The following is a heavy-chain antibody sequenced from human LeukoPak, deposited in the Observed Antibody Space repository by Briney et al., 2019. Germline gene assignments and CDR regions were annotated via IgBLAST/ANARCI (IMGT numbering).Heavy chain of an antibody. Sequence: GGSLRLSCAASGFTFSSYGMHWVRQAPGKGLEWVAVIWYDGSNKYYADSVKGRFTISRDNSKNTLYLQMNSLRAEDTAVYYCAKEARTTLKVLDYWGQGTLVTVSS. J-gene: IGHJ4*02. CDR3: AKEARTTLKVLDY. CDR2: IWYDGSNK. D-gene: IGHD1-7*01. V-gene: IGHV3-33*06. CDR1: GFTFSSYG.